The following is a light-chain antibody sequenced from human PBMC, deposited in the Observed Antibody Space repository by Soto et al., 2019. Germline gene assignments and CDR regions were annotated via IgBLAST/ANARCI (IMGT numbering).Light chain of an antibody. CDR1: QSISSW. CDR2: KAS. Sequence: DIQMTQSPSTLSASVGDRVTITCRASQSISSWLAWYQQKQGKAPKLLIYKASILESGVPSSFSGIGSGTEFPLTINSLQPDDFATYYCHQYNSYPWTVGQGTKV. CDR3: HQYNSYPWT. V-gene: IGKV1-5*03. J-gene: IGKJ1*01.